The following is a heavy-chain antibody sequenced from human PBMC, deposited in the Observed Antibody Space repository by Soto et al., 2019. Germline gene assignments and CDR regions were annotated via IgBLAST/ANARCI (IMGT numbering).Heavy chain of an antibody. CDR3: AGGGKTIIQKD. CDR1: GGSFSGYY. V-gene: IGHV4-34*01. CDR2: INHGGST. Sequence: SETLSLTCAVYGGSFSGYYWSWIRQPPGKGLDWIGEINHGGSTNYNPSLKSRVTISIDTSKNQFSLKLSSVTAADTAVYYCAGGGKTIIQKDWGKGTLVTVPS. J-gene: IGHJ4*02. D-gene: IGHD3-10*01.